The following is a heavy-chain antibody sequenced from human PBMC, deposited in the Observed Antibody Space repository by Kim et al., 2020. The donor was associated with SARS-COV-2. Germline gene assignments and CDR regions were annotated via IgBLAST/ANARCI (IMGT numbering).Heavy chain of an antibody. CDR1: GFTFSGSA. CDR2: IRSKANSYAT. V-gene: IGHV3-73*01. J-gene: IGHJ6*02. D-gene: IGHD3-10*01. CDR3: TRLHRGWCGESYYYGMDV. Sequence: GGSLRLSCAASGFTFSGSAMHWVRQASGKGLEWVGRIRSKANSYATAYAASGKGRFTISRDDSKNTAYLKMNSLKTEDAAVYYCTRLHRGWCGESYYYGMDVWGQGTTVTVSS.